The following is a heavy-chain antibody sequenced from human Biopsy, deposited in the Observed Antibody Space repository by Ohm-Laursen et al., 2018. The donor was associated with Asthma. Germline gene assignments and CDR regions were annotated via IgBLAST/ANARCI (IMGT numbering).Heavy chain of an antibody. D-gene: IGHD3-16*01. CDR2: INPNGGAT. V-gene: IGHV1-2*06. J-gene: IGHJ5*02. Sequence: GASVKVSCKASAYTFIGYHLHWVRQAPGEGLEWMGRINPNGGATIYAQKFQGRVTMTRDTSISTAYMELSRLTSDDTAVYYCARVQKSPGGRWFDPWGQGTLVTVSS. CDR1: AYTFIGYH. CDR3: ARVQKSPGGRWFDP.